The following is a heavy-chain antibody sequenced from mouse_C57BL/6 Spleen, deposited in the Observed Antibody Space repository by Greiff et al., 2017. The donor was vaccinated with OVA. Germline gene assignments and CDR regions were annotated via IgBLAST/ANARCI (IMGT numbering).Heavy chain of an antibody. J-gene: IGHJ1*03. CDR3: ARFHFDV. Sequence: QVQLKQSGAELVKPGASVKLSCKASGYTFTSYWMQWVKQRPGQGLEWIGEIDPSDSYTNYNQKFKGKATLTVDTSSSTAYMQLSSLTSEDSAVYYCARFHFDVWGTGTTVTVSS. V-gene: IGHV1-50*01. CDR2: IDPSDSYT. CDR1: GYTFTSYW.